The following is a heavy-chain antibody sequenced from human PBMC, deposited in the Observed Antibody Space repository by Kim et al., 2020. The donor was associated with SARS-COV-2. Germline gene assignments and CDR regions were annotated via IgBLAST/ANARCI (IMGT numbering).Heavy chain of an antibody. CDR3: ARGPTSYCGGGSCYSSGLDY. D-gene: IGHD2-15*01. J-gene: IGHJ4*02. CDR2: INHSGST. V-gene: IGHV4-34*01. Sequence: SETLSLTCAVYGGSFSGYYWSWIRQPPGKGLEWIGEINHSGSTNYNPSLKSRVTISVDTSKNQFSLKLSSVTAADTAVYYCARGPTSYCGGGSCYSSGLDYWGQGTLVAVSS. CDR1: GGSFSGYY.